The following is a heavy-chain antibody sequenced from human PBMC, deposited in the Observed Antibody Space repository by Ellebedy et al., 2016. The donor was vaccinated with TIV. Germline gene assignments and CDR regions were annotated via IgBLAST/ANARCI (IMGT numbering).Heavy chain of an antibody. CDR1: GFTFSSYG. D-gene: IGHD3-22*01. Sequence: PGGSLRLSCAASGFTFSSYGMHWVRQAPGKGLEWVAVIWYDGSNKYYADSVKGRFTISRDNSKNTLYLQMNSLSAEDTAVYYCATGVHYYDSSGSPAGYFDLWGRGTLVTVSS. CDR3: ATGVHYYDSSGSPAGYFDL. V-gene: IGHV3-33*01. CDR2: IWYDGSNK. J-gene: IGHJ2*01.